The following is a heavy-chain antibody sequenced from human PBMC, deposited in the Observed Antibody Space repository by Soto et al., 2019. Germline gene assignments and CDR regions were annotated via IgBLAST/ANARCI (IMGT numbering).Heavy chain of an antibody. CDR3: ARAVAVPADFDY. Sequence: QVQLVQSGAEEKKPGASVKVSCKASGYTFTGYAMHWVRQAPGQRLEWMGWINAGNGNTKYSQKFQGSVTITRDTSASTAYMELGSLRSEDTAVYSCARAVAVPADFDYWGQGTLVTVSS. CDR1: GYTFTGYA. D-gene: IGHD6-19*01. CDR2: INAGNGNT. J-gene: IGHJ4*02. V-gene: IGHV1-3*05.